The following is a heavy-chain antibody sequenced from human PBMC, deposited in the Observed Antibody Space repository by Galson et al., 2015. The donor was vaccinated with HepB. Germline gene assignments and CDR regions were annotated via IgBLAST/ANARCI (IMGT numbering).Heavy chain of an antibody. Sequence: SETLSLTCTVSGGSISSYYWSWIRQPPGKGLEWIGYIYYSGSTNYNPSLKSRVTISVDTSKNQFSLKLSSVTAADTAVYYCARGGFGESLMVWGQGTLVTVSS. CDR3: ARGGFGESLMV. J-gene: IGHJ4*02. D-gene: IGHD3-10*01. CDR1: GGSISSYY. V-gene: IGHV4-59*01. CDR2: IYYSGST.